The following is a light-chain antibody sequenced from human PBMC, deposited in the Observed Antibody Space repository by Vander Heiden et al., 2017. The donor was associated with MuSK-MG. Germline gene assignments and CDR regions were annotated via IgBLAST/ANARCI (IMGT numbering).Light chain of an antibody. CDR2: KAS. J-gene: IGKJ1*01. CDR3: QQYNSYSWT. V-gene: IGKV1-5*03. CDR1: HSIGSW. Sequence: DMQVTQSPSTLSASLGDRVTITCRATHSIGSWMAWYQQKPGKVPTLLIYKASTLQSGDPSRFSGSGSGTEFTLTINILQPEDFATYYCQQYNSYSWTFGQGTKVEVK.